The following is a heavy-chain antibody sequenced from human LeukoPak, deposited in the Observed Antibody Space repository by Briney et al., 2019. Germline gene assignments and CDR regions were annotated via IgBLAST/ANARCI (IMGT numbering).Heavy chain of an antibody. D-gene: IGHD4/OR15-4a*01. J-gene: IGHJ6*03. CDR2: IYPGDSDT. V-gene: IGHV5-51*01. CDR1: GYSFTSYW. CDR3: ARGFYGGYYYYYYMDV. Sequence: GESLKISCKGSGYSFTSYWIGWVRQMPGKGLEWMGIIYPGDSDTRYSPSFQGQVTISADRSISTAYLQWSSLKASDTAMYYCARGFYGGYYYYYYMDVWGKGTTVTISS.